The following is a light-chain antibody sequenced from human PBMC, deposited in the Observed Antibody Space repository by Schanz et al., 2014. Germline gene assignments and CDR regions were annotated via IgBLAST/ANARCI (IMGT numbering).Light chain of an antibody. CDR1: SSDVGAYNY. Sequence: QSALTQPASVSGSPGQSITISCTGTSSDVGAYNYVSWYQQHPGKAPKLMIFDVNQRPSGVPDRFSGSKSGNTASLTVSGLQAEDEADYYCSSYGGNLGVFGTGTKLTVL. CDR3: SSYGGNLGV. J-gene: IGLJ1*01. CDR2: DVN. V-gene: IGLV2-8*01.